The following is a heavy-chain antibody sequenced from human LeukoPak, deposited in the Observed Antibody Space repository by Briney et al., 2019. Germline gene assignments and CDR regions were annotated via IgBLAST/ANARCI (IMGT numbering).Heavy chain of an antibody. J-gene: IGHJ6*02. D-gene: IGHD3-3*01. V-gene: IGHV3-30*18. CDR3: AKDSTTVTYYDFWSGYFETDHYYYYGMDV. CDR1: GFTFSSYG. CDR2: ISYDGSNK. Sequence: GGSLRLSCAASGFTFSSYGMHWVRQAPGKGLEWVAVISYDGSNKYYADSVKGRFTISRDNSKNTLYLQMNSLRAEDTAVYYCAKDSTTVTYYDFWSGYFETDHYYYYGMDVWGQGTTVTVSS.